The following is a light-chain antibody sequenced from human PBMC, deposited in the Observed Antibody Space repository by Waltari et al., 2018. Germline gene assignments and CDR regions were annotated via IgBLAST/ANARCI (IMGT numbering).Light chain of an antibody. Sequence: DIQMTQSPSTLSASVGDRVTINCRASQSFSKWFAWYQQTPGEAPKLLFYKSSLVQSCVPSRFSGSGTGTEFTLTLSSLQADDFATYYCQQYNGFNTFGQGTKLE. V-gene: IGKV1-5*03. CDR2: KSS. CDR3: QQYNGFNT. J-gene: IGKJ2*01. CDR1: QSFSKW.